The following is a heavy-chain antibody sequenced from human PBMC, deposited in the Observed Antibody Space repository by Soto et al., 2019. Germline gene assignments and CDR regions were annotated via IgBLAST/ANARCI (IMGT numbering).Heavy chain of an antibody. V-gene: IGHV3-48*01. CDR2: ISSSSSTI. CDR1: GFTFSSYS. Sequence: GGSLRLFCAASGFTFSSYSMNWVRQAPGKGLEWVSYISSSSSTIYYADSVKGRFTISRDNAKNSLYLQMNSLRAEDTAVYYCARDRSCSSTSCWYFDYWGQGTLVTVSS. D-gene: IGHD2-2*01. J-gene: IGHJ4*02. CDR3: ARDRSCSSTSCWYFDY.